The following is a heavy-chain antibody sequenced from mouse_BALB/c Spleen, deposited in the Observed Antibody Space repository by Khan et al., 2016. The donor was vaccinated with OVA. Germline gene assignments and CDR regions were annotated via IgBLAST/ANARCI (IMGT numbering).Heavy chain of an antibody. CDR2: IHYGGNT. J-gene: IGHJ3*01. Sequence: EVQLQESGPDLVKPSQSLSLTCTVTGYSITSGYSWHWIRQFPGNKLEWMGYIHYGGNTNYNPSLKSRISIPRDTSRNQFFLQLTSLTTEDTATYYGARAGGWFPYWGQGTLVTVSA. CDR3: ARAGGWFPY. CDR1: GYSITSGYS. V-gene: IGHV3-1*02. D-gene: IGHD1-1*02.